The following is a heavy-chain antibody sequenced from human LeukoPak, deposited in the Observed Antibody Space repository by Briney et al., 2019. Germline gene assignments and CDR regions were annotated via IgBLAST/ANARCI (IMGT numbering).Heavy chain of an antibody. Sequence: SSETLSLTCAVSGGSISTSNYYWGWIRQPPGKGLEWIGEIYHSGSTNYNPSLKSRVTISVDKSKNQFSLKLSSVTAADTAVYYCARYLHISAPFDVWGQGTLVTVSS. CDR1: GGSISTSNYY. J-gene: IGHJ4*02. CDR2: IYHSGST. D-gene: IGHD2-21*01. CDR3: ARYLHISAPFDV. V-gene: IGHV4-39*01.